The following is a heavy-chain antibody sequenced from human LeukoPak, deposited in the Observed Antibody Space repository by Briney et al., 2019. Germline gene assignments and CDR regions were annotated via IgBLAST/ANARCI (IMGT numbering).Heavy chain of an antibody. CDR3: ATSRTSDY. J-gene: IGHJ4*02. CDR1: GFTFSSYW. CDR2: IKQDGSEK. D-gene: IGHD1-14*01. Sequence: GSLRLSCAASGFTFSSYWMSWVRQAPGKGLEWVSIIKQDGSEKYYVGSVKGRFTISRDNAEKSLYLQMNSLRAEDTAVYYCATSRTSDYWGQGTLVTVSS. V-gene: IGHV3-7*03.